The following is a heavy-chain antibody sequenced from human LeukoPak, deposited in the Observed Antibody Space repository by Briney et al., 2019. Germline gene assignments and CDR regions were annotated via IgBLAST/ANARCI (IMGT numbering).Heavy chain of an antibody. CDR3: ARDLGSRGGYFSGY. V-gene: IGHV1-2*02. CDR1: GYTFTGYY. CDR2: INPNSGGT. J-gene: IGHJ4*02. D-gene: IGHD2-15*01. Sequence: ASVKVSCKASGYTFTGYYMHWVRQAPGQGLEWMGWINPNSGGTNYAQKFQGRVTMTRDTSITTTYMEVGRLTSDDTAVYHCARDLGSRGGYFSGYWGQGTLVSVSS.